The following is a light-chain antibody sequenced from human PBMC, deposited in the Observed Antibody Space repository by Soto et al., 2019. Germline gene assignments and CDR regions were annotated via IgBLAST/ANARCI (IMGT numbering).Light chain of an antibody. CDR2: AAS. CDR3: QQYNRFSTWT. J-gene: IGKJ1*01. Sequence: DIQMTQSPSSLSASVGDRVTITCRASQSISSYLNWYQQKPRKAPNLLIYAASSLQSGVPSRFSGSGSGTDFTLTISSLQPDDFATYYCQQYNRFSTWTFGQGTKGDIK. CDR1: QSISSY. V-gene: IGKV1-39*01.